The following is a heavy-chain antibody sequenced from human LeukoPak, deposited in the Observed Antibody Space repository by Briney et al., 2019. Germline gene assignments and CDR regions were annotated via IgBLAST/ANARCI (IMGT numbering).Heavy chain of an antibody. V-gene: IGHV1-2*02. CDR2: INPNSGGT. CDR3: ARGSRASGSDYYGMDV. J-gene: IGHJ6*02. D-gene: IGHD3-10*01. Sequence: ASVKVSCKASGYTLTGYYMHWVRQAPGQGLEWMGWINPNSGGTNYAQKFQGRVTMTRDTSISTAYMELSRLRSDDTAVYYCARGSRASGSDYYGMDVWGQGTTVTVSS. CDR1: GYTLTGYY.